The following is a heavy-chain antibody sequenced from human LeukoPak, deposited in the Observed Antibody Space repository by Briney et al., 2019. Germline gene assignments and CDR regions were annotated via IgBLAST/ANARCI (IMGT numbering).Heavy chain of an antibody. CDR1: GFTFSSYW. Sequence: GGSLGLSCVASGFTFSSYWMSWVRQAPGKGLEWVANIKQDGTEKHYVDSVKGRYTISRDNAKNSLHLQMNSLRDEDTAVYYCVRDRYFQYWGQGNLVIVSS. D-gene: IGHD2-2*01. CDR3: VRDRYFQY. V-gene: IGHV3-7*01. CDR2: IKQDGTEK. J-gene: IGHJ1*01.